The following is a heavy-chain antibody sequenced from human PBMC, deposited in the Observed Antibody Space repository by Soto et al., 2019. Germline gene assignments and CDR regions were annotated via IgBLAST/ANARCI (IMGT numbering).Heavy chain of an antibody. Sequence: ESGGGVVQPGRSLRLSCAASGFTFSSYAMHWVRQAPGRGLEWVAVISYDGSNKYYADSVKGRVTISRDNSKNTLYLQMNGLRAEDTAVYYCARDRTYYYDSSGYYSSENWFYPWGQGTLVTVSS. D-gene: IGHD3-22*01. J-gene: IGHJ5*02. V-gene: IGHV3-30-3*01. CDR2: ISYDGSNK. CDR3: ARDRTYYYDSSGYYSSENWFYP. CDR1: GFTFSSYA.